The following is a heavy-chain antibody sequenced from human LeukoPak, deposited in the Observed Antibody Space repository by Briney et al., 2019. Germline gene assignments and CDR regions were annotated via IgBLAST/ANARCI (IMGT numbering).Heavy chain of an antibody. Sequence: ASVKVSCKASGGTFSSYAISWVRQAPGQGLEWMGRIIPILGIANYAQKFQGRVTITADKSTSTAYMELSSLRSEDTAVYYCARDPFARMTTVVRDDYWGQGTLVTVSS. CDR1: GGTFSSYA. V-gene: IGHV1-69*04. D-gene: IGHD4-23*01. CDR3: ARDPFARMTTVVRDDY. J-gene: IGHJ4*02. CDR2: IIPILGIA.